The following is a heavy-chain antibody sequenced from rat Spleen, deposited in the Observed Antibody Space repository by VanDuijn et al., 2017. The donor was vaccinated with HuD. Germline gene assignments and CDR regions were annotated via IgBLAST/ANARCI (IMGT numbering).Heavy chain of an antibody. Sequence: EVQLVESGGGLVQPGRSMKLSCAASGFTFINYGMAWVLQAPTTGLEWIASISYDGNTTYYRDSVKGRFTISRDNAKNTLYLQMDSLRSEDTATYYCTTGDYGYNGPYYFDYWGQGVMVTVSS. V-gene: IGHV5-20*01. CDR1: GFTFINYG. CDR2: ISYDGNTT. D-gene: IGHD1-9*01. CDR3: TTGDYGYNGPYYFDY. J-gene: IGHJ2*01.